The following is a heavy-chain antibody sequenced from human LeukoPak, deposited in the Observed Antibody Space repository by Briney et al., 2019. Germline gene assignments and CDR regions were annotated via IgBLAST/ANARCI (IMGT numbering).Heavy chain of an antibody. CDR2: IYSGGNT. CDR3: ARGRHSSGWGGFDY. CDR1: EFSVGSNY. Sequence: GGSLRLSCAASEFSVGSNYMTWVRQAPGKGLEWVSVIYSGGNTYYADSVKGRFTISRDNAKNSLYLQMNSLRAEDTAVYYCARGRHSSGWGGFDYWGQGTLVTVSS. D-gene: IGHD6-19*01. V-gene: IGHV3-53*01. J-gene: IGHJ4*02.